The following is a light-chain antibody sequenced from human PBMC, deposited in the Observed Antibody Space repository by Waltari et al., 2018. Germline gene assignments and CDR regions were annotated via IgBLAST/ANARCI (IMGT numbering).Light chain of an antibody. J-gene: IGKJ3*01. CDR2: GAS. CDR1: HSVSSSY. CDR3: QQYGSSPFT. Sequence: EIVLTQSPGTLSLSPGESATLSCRASHSVSSSYLAWYQQKPGQAPRLLIYGASSRATGIPDRFSGSGSGTDFTLSISRLEPEDFAVYYCQQYGSSPFTFGPGTKVDIK. V-gene: IGKV3-20*01.